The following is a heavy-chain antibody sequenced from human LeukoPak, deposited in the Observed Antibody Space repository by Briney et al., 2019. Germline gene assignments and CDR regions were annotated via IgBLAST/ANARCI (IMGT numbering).Heavy chain of an antibody. J-gene: IGHJ4*02. CDR3: ARHRGWIDY. Sequence: GEPLKVSCKGSGYSFTTYWIGWVRQMPGKGLEWMGIIYPGDSETRYSPSFQGQVTISVDRSIRTAYLQWSSLKASDSAMYYCARHRGWIDYWGQGTLVTVSS. D-gene: IGHD6-19*01. CDR1: GYSFTTYW. V-gene: IGHV5-51*01. CDR2: IYPGDSET.